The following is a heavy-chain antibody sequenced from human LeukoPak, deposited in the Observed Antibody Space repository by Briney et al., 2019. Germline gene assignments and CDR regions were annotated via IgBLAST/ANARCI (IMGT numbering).Heavy chain of an antibody. D-gene: IGHD5-24*01. CDR2: SSSSSSYI. CDR3: ARDIAQVLVRDGYNL. V-gene: IGHV3-21*01. J-gene: IGHJ5*02. Sequence: SGGSLRLSCAASGFTFSSYSMNWVRQAPGKGLEWVSSSSSSSSYIYYADSVKGRFTISRDNAKNSLYLQMNSLRAEDTAVYYCARDIAQVLVRDGYNLWGQGTLVTVSS. CDR1: GFTFSSYS.